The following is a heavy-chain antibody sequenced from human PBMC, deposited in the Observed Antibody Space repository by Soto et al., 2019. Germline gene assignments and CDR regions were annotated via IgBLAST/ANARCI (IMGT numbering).Heavy chain of an antibody. CDR2: ISSSSSYI. CDR1: GFTFSSYS. CDR3: ARDHSRDDSSGYYSFDY. J-gene: IGHJ4*02. V-gene: IGHV3-21*01. D-gene: IGHD3-22*01. Sequence: GGSLRLSCAASGFTFSSYSMNWVRQAPGKGLEWVSSISSSSSYIYYADSVKGRFTISRDNAKNSLYLQMNSLRAEDTAVYYCARDHSRDDSSGYYSFDYWGQGTLVTVSS.